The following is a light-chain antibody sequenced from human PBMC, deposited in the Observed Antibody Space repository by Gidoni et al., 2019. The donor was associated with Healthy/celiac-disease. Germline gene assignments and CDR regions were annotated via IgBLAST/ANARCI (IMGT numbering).Light chain of an antibody. CDR3: NTRDSSGNHVV. CDR1: SLRSYY. CDR2: GKN. V-gene: IGLV3-19*01. Sequence: SSALTQDPAVSVALGQTVRITCQGDSLRSYYARWYQQKPGQAPVLVIYGKNNRPSGIPDRFSGSSSGNTASLTSTGAQAEDEADYYCNTRDSSGNHVVCGGGTKLTVL. J-gene: IGLJ2*01.